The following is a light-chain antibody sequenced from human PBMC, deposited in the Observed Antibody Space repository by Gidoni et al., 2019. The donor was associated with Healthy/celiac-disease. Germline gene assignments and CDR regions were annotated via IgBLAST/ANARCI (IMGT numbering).Light chain of an antibody. V-gene: IGKV1-5*03. CDR2: KAS. CDR1: QSISSW. Sequence: DIQMTQSPSTLSASVGDRVTITCRASQSISSWLAWYQQKPGKAPKLLIYKASSLESGVPSRFSGSGSGTEFTRTSSSLQPDDFATYYCQQYNIYSPYTFGQGTKLEIK. CDR3: QQYNIYSPYT. J-gene: IGKJ2*01.